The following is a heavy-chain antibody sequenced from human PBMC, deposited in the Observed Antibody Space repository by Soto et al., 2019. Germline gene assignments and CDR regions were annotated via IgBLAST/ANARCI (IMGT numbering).Heavy chain of an antibody. Sequence: HPGGSLRLSCAASGFTFSSYWMSWVRQAPGKGLEWVANIKQDGSEKYYVDSVKGRFTISRDNAKNSLYLQMNSLRAEDTAVYYCARDRVVTTERSYYYYYGMDVWGQGTTVTVSS. D-gene: IGHD2-21*02. CDR2: IKQDGSEK. V-gene: IGHV3-7*01. CDR1: GFTFSSYW. J-gene: IGHJ6*02. CDR3: ARDRVVTTERSYYYYYGMDV.